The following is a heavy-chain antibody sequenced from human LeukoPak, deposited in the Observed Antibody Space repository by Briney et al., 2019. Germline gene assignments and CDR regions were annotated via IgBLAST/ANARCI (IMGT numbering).Heavy chain of an antibody. CDR1: GGSISSHY. Sequence: SETLSLTCTVSGGSISSHYWSWIRQPPGKGLEWIGYSYYSGSTNYNPSLKSRVTISVDTSKNQFSLKLSSVTAADTAVYYCARASRLRYFDWLLDNWFDPWGQGTLVTVSS. CDR2: SYYSGST. D-gene: IGHD3-9*01. J-gene: IGHJ5*02. V-gene: IGHV4-59*11. CDR3: ARASRLRYFDWLLDNWFDP.